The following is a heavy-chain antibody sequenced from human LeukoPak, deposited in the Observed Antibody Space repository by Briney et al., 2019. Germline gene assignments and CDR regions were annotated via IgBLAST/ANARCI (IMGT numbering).Heavy chain of an antibody. Sequence: GGSLRLSCAASGFTVSSNYISWVRHTPQEGLECVSVIYSGVRTYYADPAKGRFTISRDNSKNTMYLKMNSLRAEDTAVYYCARDSAWIQLWNDYYMDVWGKGTTVTVSS. CDR3: ARDSAWIQLWNDYYMDV. CDR2: IYSGVRT. J-gene: IGHJ6*03. V-gene: IGHV3-66*02. CDR1: GFTVSSNY. D-gene: IGHD5-18*01.